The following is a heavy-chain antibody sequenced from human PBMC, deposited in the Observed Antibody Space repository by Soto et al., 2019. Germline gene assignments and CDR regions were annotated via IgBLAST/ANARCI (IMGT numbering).Heavy chain of an antibody. Sequence: GGSLRLSCVASGFTFSSYAMHWVRQAPGKGLEWVAVISYDGSNKYYADSVKGRFTISRDNSKNTLYLQMNSLRAEDTAVYYCARDEGCSSTSCFIDYWGQGTLVTVSS. V-gene: IGHV3-30-3*01. CDR1: GFTFSSYA. J-gene: IGHJ4*02. D-gene: IGHD2-2*01. CDR2: ISYDGSNK. CDR3: ARDEGCSSTSCFIDY.